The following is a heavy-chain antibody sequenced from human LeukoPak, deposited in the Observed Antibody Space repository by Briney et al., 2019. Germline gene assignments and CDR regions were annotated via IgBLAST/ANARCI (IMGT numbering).Heavy chain of an antibody. D-gene: IGHD2-15*01. CDR1: GYTFTSYG. CDR2: ISAYNGNT. J-gene: IGHJ4*02. V-gene: IGHV1-18*01. CDR3: ARVRGYCSGGSCYSVY. Sequence: GASVKVSCKASGYTFTSYGISWVRQAPGQGLEWTGWISAYNGNTNYAQKLQGRVTMTTDTSTSTAYMELRSLRSDDTAVYYCARVRGYCSGGSCYSVYWGQGTLVTVSS.